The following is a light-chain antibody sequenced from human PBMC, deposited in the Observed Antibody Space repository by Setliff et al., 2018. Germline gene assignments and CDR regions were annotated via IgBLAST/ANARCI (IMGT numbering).Light chain of an antibody. CDR3: AAWDDSLRGYV. CDR2: NNN. CDR1: SSNTGKNY. J-gene: IGLJ1*01. V-gene: IGLV1-47*01. Sequence: QSVLTQSPSASASPGQRVTMSCSGSSSNTGKNYVYWYQQSPGTAPKLLIYNNNQRPSGVPDRFSGSKSGTSASLAISGLRSDDEADYYCAAWDDSLRGYVFGSGTKVTVL.